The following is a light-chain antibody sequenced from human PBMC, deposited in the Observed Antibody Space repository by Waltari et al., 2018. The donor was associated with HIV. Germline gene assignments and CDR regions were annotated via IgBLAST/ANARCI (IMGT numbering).Light chain of an antibody. CDR2: WAS. J-gene: IGKJ1*01. V-gene: IGKV4-1*01. CDR1: HTLFYSPYNKNF. Sequence: DIVMTQFPDSLAVSLGERATVSCKSSHTLFYSPYNKNFLSWYQQKPGQPPRLLIYWASTRENGVPDRFIGTGSGADFTLTISNLQPEDVATYYCQQYYGKFWTFGQGTKVE. CDR3: QQYYGKFWT.